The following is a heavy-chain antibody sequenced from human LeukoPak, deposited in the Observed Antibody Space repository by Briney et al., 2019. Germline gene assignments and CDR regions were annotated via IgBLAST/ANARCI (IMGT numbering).Heavy chain of an antibody. CDR2: INPNSGGT. Sequence: GASVKVSCKASGYTFTGYYMHWVRQAPGQGLEWMGWINPNSGGTNYAQKFQGRVTMTRDTSISTAYMELSRLRSDDTALYYCARESGYCSGDSCHSDWNYFDYWGQGTLVTVSS. CDR1: GYTFTGYY. J-gene: IGHJ4*02. CDR3: ARESGYCSGDSCHSDWNYFDY. V-gene: IGHV1-2*02. D-gene: IGHD2-15*01.